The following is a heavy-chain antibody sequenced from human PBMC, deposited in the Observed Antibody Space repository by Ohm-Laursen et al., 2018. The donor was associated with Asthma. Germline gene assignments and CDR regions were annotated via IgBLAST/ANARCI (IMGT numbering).Heavy chain of an antibody. D-gene: IGHD3-3*01. CDR3: AKKYYDFWSGYPEAFDY. V-gene: IGHV3-30*18. J-gene: IGHJ4*02. Sequence: SLRLSCAASGLTFNANAFHWVRQAPGKGLEWVAIISFDGSKKYYADSVKGRFTISRDNSKNTLYLQMNSLRVEDTAVYYCAKKYYDFWSGYPEAFDYWGQGTLVTVSS. CDR1: GLTFNANA. CDR2: ISFDGSKK.